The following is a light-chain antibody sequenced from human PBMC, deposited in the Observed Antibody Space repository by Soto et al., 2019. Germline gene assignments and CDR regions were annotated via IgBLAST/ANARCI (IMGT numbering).Light chain of an antibody. V-gene: IGKV1-33*01. CDR1: HDIGNS. J-gene: IGKJ3*01. CDR2: DAY. CDR3: QKSDHLPL. Sequence: IQMTQSPPSLSASVGDRVTITCQASHDIGNSLNWYQDKPGQAPKLVIYDAYNLETGVPSTFSGGGYGKHFTFTISSLRPEDIGTYYCQKSDHLPLFGPGTKVD.